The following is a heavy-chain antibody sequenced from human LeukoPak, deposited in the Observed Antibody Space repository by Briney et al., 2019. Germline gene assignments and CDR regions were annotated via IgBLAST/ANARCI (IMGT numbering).Heavy chain of an antibody. V-gene: IGHV3-11*01. CDR2: ISSSGSTI. CDR3: ARDPNYYDSSGYSREGDH. Sequence: GGSLRLSCAASGFTFSDYYMSWIRQAPGKGLEWVSYISSSGSTIYYADSVKGRFTISRDNAKNSLYLQMNSLRAEDTAVYYCARDPNYYDSSGYSREGDHWGQGTLVTVSS. CDR1: GFTFSDYY. J-gene: IGHJ4*02. D-gene: IGHD3-22*01.